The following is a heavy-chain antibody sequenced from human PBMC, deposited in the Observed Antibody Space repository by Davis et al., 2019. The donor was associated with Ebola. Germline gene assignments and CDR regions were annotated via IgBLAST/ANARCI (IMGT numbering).Heavy chain of an antibody. J-gene: IGHJ4*02. CDR2: ISYDGSNK. CDR1: GFTFSSYG. V-gene: IGHV3-30*03. D-gene: IGHD4/OR15-4a*01. CDR3: APMTMVNDY. Sequence: GGSLRLSCAASGFTFSSYGMHWVRQAPGKGLEWVAVISYDGSNKYYADSVKGRFTISRDNAKNSLFLQMNSLRAEDTAVYYCAPMTMVNDYWGQGTLVTVSS.